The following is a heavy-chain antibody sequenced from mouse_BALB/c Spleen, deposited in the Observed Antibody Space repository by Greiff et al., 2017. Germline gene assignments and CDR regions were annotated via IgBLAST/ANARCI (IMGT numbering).Heavy chain of an antibody. CDR3: ALYYGLSYFDY. J-gene: IGHJ2*01. Sequence: QVQLKESGPELVKPGASVKISCKASGYTFTDYYINWVKQKPGQGLEWIGWIYPGSGNTKYNEKFKGKATLTVDTSSSTAYMQLSSLTSEDTAVYFCALYYGLSYFDYWGQGTTLTVSS. V-gene: IGHV1-84*02. D-gene: IGHD2-1*01. CDR1: GYTFTDYY. CDR2: IYPGSGNT.